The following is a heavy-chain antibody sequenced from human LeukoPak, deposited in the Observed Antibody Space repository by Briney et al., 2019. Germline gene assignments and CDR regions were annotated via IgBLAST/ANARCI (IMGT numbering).Heavy chain of an antibody. CDR2: ISGSGTTT. V-gene: IGHV3-48*03. Sequence: GGSLRLSCAASGVTFSSYEMNWVRQPPGKGLEWVSYISGSGTTTLYADSVKGRFTISRDNAKNSLYLLMNSLRAEDTAVYYCARYCGGDCYKGMDVWGQGTTVTVSS. J-gene: IGHJ6*02. CDR1: GVTFSSYE. CDR3: ARYCGGDCYKGMDV. D-gene: IGHD2-21*02.